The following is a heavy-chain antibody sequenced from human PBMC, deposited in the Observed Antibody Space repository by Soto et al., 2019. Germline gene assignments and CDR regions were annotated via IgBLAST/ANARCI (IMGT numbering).Heavy chain of an antibody. V-gene: IGHV4-39*02. Sequence: SETLSLTCTVSVGSISSSSYYWGWIRQPPGKGLEWIGSIYYSGSTYYNPSLKSRVTISVDTSKNQFSLKLSSVTAADTAVYYCARDGRAVAGTSKGYYYYGMDVWGQGTAVTVSS. D-gene: IGHD6-19*01. J-gene: IGHJ6*02. CDR2: IYYSGST. CDR1: VGSISSSSYY. CDR3: ARDGRAVAGTSKGYYYYGMDV.